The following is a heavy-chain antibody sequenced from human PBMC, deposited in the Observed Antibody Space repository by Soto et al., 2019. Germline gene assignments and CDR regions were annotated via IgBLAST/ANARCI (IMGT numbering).Heavy chain of an antibody. CDR3: AKLGVRIATAGTDY. D-gene: IGHD6-13*01. V-gene: IGHV3-23*01. CDR2: ISGSGGST. Sequence: PGGSLRLSCAASGFTFSSYAMSWVRQAPGKGLEWVSAISGSGGSTYYADSVKGRFAISRDNSKTTLSLQMNSLRADDTAVYYCAKLGVRIATAGTDYWGQGTLVTVSS. CDR1: GFTFSSYA. J-gene: IGHJ4*02.